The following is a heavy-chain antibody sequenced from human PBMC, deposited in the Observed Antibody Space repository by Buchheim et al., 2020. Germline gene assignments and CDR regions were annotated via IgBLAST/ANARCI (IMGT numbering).Heavy chain of an antibody. CDR3: ARAPGYSYGYYYYYGMDV. V-gene: IGHV4-59*01. Sequence: QVQLQESGPGLVKPSETLSLTCTVSGGSISSYYWSWIRQPPGTGLEWIGYIYYSGSTNYNPSLKSRVTISVDTSKHQFSLNLSSVTAADTAVYYCARAPGYSYGYYYYYGMDVWGQGTT. J-gene: IGHJ6*02. D-gene: IGHD5-18*01. CDR2: IYYSGST. CDR1: GGSISSYY.